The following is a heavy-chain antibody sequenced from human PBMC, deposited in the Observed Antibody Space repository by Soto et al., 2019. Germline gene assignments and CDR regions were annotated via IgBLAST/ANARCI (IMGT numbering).Heavy chain of an antibody. Sequence: EVHLVESGRGLVQPGGSLRLSCAASGFSFEIYWMGWVRQAPGKGLEWVANISPDGSEEYYLDSVKGRFTISRDNAKNSVYLQMNSLVGDDTAVYFCARENWFYDYWGQGTPVTVSS. D-gene: IGHD3-10*01. V-gene: IGHV3-7*01. CDR3: ARENWFYDY. CDR2: ISPDGSEE. J-gene: IGHJ4*02. CDR1: GFSFEIYW.